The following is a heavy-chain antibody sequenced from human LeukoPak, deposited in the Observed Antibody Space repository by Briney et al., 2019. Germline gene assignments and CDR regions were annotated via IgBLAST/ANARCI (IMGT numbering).Heavy chain of an antibody. Sequence: GGSLRLSCTASGFTFRTYAMIWVRQAPGKGLEWVSAIRAGGDTTVYADAVRGRFTISRDNSNNALYLQMNELRADDTAVYYCARDPNGDYIGAFDFGGQGTMVTVSS. V-gene: IGHV3-23*01. CDR3: ARDPNGDYIGAFDF. CDR1: GFTFRTYA. CDR2: IRAGGDTT. D-gene: IGHD4-17*01. J-gene: IGHJ3*01.